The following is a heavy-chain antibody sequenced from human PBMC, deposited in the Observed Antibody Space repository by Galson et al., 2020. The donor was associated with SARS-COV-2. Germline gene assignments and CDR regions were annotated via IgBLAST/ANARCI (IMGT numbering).Heavy chain of an antibody. CDR2: IYPGDSDT. J-gene: IGHJ6*02. CDR3: ARQGDYYDSSGYPTNYYYYGMDV. Sequence: ESLKISCKGSGYSFTSYWIGWVRQMPGKGLEWMGIIYPGDSDTRYSPSFQGQVTISADKSISTAYLQWSSLKASDTAMYYCARQGDYYDSSGYPTNYYYYGMDVWGQGTTVTVSS. CDR1: GYSFTSYW. V-gene: IGHV5-51*01. D-gene: IGHD3-22*01.